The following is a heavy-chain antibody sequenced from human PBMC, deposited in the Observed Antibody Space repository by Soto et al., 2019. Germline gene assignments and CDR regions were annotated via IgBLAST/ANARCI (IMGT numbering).Heavy chain of an antibody. D-gene: IGHD1-26*01. CDR2: IIPISGTA. J-gene: IGHJ4*02. CDR1: GGTFSNYA. CDR3: ARGHYLTRTGGGNYFFDS. V-gene: IGHV1-69*06. Sequence: QVQLVQSGAEVKKPGSSVKVSCKASGGTFSNYAISWVRQAPGQGLEWMGGIIPISGTANYAQKFQGRVTITADKSTSTAYMVLSSLRSEDTAVYFCARGHYLTRTGGGNYFFDSWGQGTLVTVSS.